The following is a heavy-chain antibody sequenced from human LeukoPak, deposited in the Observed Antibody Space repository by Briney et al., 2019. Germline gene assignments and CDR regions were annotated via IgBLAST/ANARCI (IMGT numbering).Heavy chain of an antibody. D-gene: IGHD2-2*01. CDR1: GYTFTGYY. V-gene: IGHV1-2*02. J-gene: IGHJ4*02. CDR2: INPNSGGT. CDR3: ARDRSVVVPAATVDY. Sequence: ASVKVSCKASGYTFTGYYMHWVRQAPGQGLEWMGWINPNSGGTNYAQKFQDRVTMTRDTSITTAYMELSRLRSDDTAVYYCARDRSVVVPAATVDYWGQGTLVTVSS.